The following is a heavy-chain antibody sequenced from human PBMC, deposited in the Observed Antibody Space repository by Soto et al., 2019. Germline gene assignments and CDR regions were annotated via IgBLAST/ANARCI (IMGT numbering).Heavy chain of an antibody. CDR2: IVPVFGTT. V-gene: IGHV1-69*01. CDR3: ARYIAVSSVWFDP. CDR1: GGTFSSFP. D-gene: IGHD6-19*01. Sequence: QVRLVQSGSEVRKPGSSVKVSCKASGGTFSSFPISWVRQAPGQGLEWMGGIVPVFGTTIYAPKLQGRVTITAEESTNAACMELSGLRSEDTAIYYCARYIAVSSVWFDPWVQGTLVTVSS. J-gene: IGHJ5*02.